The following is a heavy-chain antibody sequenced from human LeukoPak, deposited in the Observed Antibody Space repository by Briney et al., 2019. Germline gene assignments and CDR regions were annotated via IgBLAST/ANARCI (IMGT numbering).Heavy chain of an antibody. V-gene: IGHV3-23*01. Sequence: GGSLRLSCAPSGFTFSSYAMSWVRRAPGKGLECVSAISGSGGSTYYADSVKGRFTISRDNSKNTLYLQMNSLRAEDTAVYYCAKPPFGVVIMTPLDYWGQGTLVTVSS. CDR2: ISGSGGST. D-gene: IGHD3-3*01. CDR3: AKPPFGVVIMTPLDY. CDR1: GFTFSSYA. J-gene: IGHJ4*02.